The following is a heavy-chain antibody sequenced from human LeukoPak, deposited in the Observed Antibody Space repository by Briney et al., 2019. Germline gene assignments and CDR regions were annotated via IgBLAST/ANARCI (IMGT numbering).Heavy chain of an antibody. CDR3: ARERYFDY. V-gene: IGHV3-23*01. J-gene: IGHJ4*02. CDR1: GFTFSTCA. CDR2: ISGGGRST. Sequence: GGSLRLSCAASGFTFSTCAMSWVRQAPGKGLEWVSTISGGGRSTDYADSVKGHFIISRDNSKNTLYLQMNSLRAEDTAVYYCARERYFDYWGQGTLVTVSS.